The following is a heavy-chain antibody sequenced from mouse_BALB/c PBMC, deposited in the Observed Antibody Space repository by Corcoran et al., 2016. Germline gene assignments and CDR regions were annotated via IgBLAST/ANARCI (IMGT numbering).Heavy chain of an antibody. CDR1: GYTFSSYW. CDR3: ARTYGSPYWYFDV. V-gene: IGHV1-9*01. CDR2: ILPGSGST. J-gene: IGHJ1*01. D-gene: IGHD1-1*01. Sequence: QVQLQQSGAELMKPGASVKISCKATGYTFSSYWIEWVKQRPGHGLEWIGEILPGSGSTNDNEKFKGKATFTADTSSNTAYMQLSSLTSEDSAVYYCARTYGSPYWYFDVWGAGTTVTVSS.